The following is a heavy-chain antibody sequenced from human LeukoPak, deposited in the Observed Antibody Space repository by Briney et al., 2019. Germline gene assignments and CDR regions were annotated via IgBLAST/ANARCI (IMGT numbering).Heavy chain of an antibody. CDR2: IYPANSDT. V-gene: IGHV5-51*01. Sequence: GESLKISCKGSGFTFTSYGIGWVRQMPGKGPEYIGIIYPANSDTRYVPSFEGQVTMSADTSISTAYLQWSSLAASDTALYYCANYLVGPNGAFETSGQGTLGTVSS. CDR1: GFTFTSYG. D-gene: IGHD1-26*01. J-gene: IGHJ5*02. CDR3: ANYLVGPNGAFET.